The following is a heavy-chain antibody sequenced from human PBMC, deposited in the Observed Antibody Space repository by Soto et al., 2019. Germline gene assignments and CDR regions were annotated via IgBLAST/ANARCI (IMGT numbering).Heavy chain of an antibody. Sequence: SETLSVTCAVSGGSISSGGYSWSWIRQPPGKGLEWIGYIYYSGVTYYNPSLKSRVTISVDTSKNQFSLNLSSVTAADTAVYYCAREGVSSTWYYYYAMDVWGQGTTVTVSS. CDR2: IYYSGVT. CDR3: AREGVSSTWYYYYAMDV. CDR1: GGSISSGGYS. D-gene: IGHD6-13*01. V-gene: IGHV4-30-2*01. J-gene: IGHJ6*02.